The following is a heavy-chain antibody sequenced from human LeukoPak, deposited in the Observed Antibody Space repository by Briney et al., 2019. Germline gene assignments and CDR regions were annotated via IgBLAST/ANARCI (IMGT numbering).Heavy chain of an antibody. Sequence: ASVKVSCKASGYTFTSYDINWVRQATGQGLEWMGWMNPNRGNTGYAQKFQGRVTMTRNTSISTAYMELSSLRSEDTAVYYCARGGDYDSSGYYLPFDYWGQGTLVTVSS. D-gene: IGHD3-22*01. CDR3: ARGGDYDSSGYYLPFDY. J-gene: IGHJ4*02. CDR1: GYTFTSYD. V-gene: IGHV1-8*01. CDR2: MNPNRGNT.